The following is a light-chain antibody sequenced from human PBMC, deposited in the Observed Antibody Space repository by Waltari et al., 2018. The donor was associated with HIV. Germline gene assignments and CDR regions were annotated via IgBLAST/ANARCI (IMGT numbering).Light chain of an antibody. Sequence: EIVLTQSPATLSLSPGERATLSCGASQTVTSDFLAWYQQKPGLAPSLLIYDASNRATGIPDRFSGSGSGTDFTLTISGLEPEDFAVYYCQQYGSSPRTFGQGTKVEIK. CDR3: QQYGSSPRT. CDR2: DAS. CDR1: QTVTSDF. V-gene: IGKV3D-20*01. J-gene: IGKJ1*01.